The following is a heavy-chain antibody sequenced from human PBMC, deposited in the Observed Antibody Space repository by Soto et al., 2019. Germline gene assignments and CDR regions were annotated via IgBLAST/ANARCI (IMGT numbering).Heavy chain of an antibody. J-gene: IGHJ3*02. CDR1: GYSFITSYY. CDR2: INPTGSMT. D-gene: IGHD5-12*01. Sequence: ASVKVSCKASGYSFITSYYMHWVRQAPGQGLEWMGIINPTGSMTKYSQRFQGRLTMTRDTSTSTDYMELTTLTSEDTAVYFCARDTGYDHDAFDIWGKGTMVTVSS. V-gene: IGHV1-46*01. CDR3: ARDTGYDHDAFDI.